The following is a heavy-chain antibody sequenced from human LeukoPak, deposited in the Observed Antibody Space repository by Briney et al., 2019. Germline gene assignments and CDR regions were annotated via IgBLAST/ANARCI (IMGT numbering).Heavy chain of an antibody. CDR1: GVSMNSYH. V-gene: IGHV4-59*01. J-gene: IGHJ4*02. Sequence: SETLSLTCTVSGVSMNSYHWSWLRQPPGKGLEWIGYISDSGSTNYNPSLRSRVTISEGTSMNEFSLKLSSVTAADTAVYYCASGRGGYNPGYWGQGTLVTVSS. D-gene: IGHD5-24*01. CDR2: ISDSGST. CDR3: ASGRGGYNPGY.